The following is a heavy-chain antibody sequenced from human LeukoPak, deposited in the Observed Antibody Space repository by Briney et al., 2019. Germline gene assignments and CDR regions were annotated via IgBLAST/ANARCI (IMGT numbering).Heavy chain of an antibody. CDR3: ARSQGVRGVLTRRGYFDY. CDR2: ISYDGSNK. J-gene: IGHJ4*02. V-gene: IGHV3-30*04. D-gene: IGHD3-10*01. CDR1: GFTFSSYA. Sequence: GRSLRLSCAASGFTFSSYAMHWVRQAPGKGLEWVAVISYDGSNKYYADSVKGRFTISRDNSKNMLYLQMNSLRAEDTAVYYCARSQGVRGVLTRRGYFDYWGQGTLVTVSS.